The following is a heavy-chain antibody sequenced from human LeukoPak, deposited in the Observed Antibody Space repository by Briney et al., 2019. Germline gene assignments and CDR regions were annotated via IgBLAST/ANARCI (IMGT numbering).Heavy chain of an antibody. D-gene: IGHD3-3*01. CDR1: GGSFSGYY. CDR3: ARERRVLRFLEWLPYPYYFDY. J-gene: IGHJ4*02. CDR2: INHSGST. Sequence: SETLSLTCAVYGGSFSGYYWRWIRQPPGKGLEWIGEINHSGSTNYNPSLKSRVTISVDASKNQFSLTLSSVTGADTAVYYCARERRVLRFLEWLPYPYYFDYWGQGTLVTVSS. V-gene: IGHV4-34*01.